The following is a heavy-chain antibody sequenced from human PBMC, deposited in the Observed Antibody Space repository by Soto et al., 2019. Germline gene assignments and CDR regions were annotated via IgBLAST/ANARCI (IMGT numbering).Heavy chain of an antibody. CDR1: RFTFSTNA. D-gene: IGHD5-12*01. V-gene: IGHV3-23*01. CDR2: ISGSGHST. CDR3: AKGGGYAHIIDY. J-gene: IGHJ4*02. Sequence: GGSLRLSCASSRFTFSTNAMSWVRQAPGKGLEWVSTISGSGHSTYYADSVKGRFTISRDNSKKMLYLQMNSLRAEDTAVYYCAKGGGYAHIIDYWGQGTLVTVSS.